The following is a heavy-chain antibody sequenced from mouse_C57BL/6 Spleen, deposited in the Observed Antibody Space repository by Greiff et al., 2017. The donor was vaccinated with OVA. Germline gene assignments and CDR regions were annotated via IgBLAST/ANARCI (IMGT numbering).Heavy chain of an antibody. CDR1: GYTFTDYN. V-gene: IGHV1-22*01. D-gene: IGHD1-1*01. CDR3: ASTVVAPDYFDY. J-gene: IGHJ2*01. Sequence: EVQLQQSGPELVKPGASVKMSCKASGYTFTDYNMHWVKPSHGKSLEWIGYINPNNGGTSYNQKFKGKATLTVNKSSSTAYMELRSLTSEDSAVYYCASTVVAPDYFDYWGQGTTLTVSS. CDR2: INPNNGGT.